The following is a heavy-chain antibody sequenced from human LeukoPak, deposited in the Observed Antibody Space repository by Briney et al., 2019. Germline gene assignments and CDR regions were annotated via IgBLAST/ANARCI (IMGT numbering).Heavy chain of an antibody. CDR3: ARDTPSYNWNYYFDY. V-gene: IGHV4-61*02. J-gene: IGHJ4*02. CDR2: IYTSGST. CDR1: GGSISSGSYY. Sequence: PSQTLSLTCTVSGGSISSGSYYWSWIRQPAGKGLEWIGRIYTSGSTNYNPSLKSRVTISVDTSKNQFSLKLSSVTAADTAVYYCARDTPSYNWNYYFDYWGQGTLVTVSS. D-gene: IGHD1-7*01.